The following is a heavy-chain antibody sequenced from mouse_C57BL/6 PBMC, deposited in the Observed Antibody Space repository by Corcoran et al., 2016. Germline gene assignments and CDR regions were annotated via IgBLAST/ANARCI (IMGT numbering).Heavy chain of an antibody. V-gene: IGHV9-3*01. J-gene: IGHJ2*01. CDR3: ASRGYDGSRRDYFDY. Sequence: QIQLVQSGPELKKPGETVKISCKASGYTFTTYGMSWVKPGPGKVLKWMGWINPYSGVPTYDDDFKGRFAFSLETSAITTYLQINNLKNEEPATYCWASRGYDGSRRDYFDYWGQGTTLTVSS. CDR2: INPYSGVP. D-gene: IGHD1-1*01. CDR1: GYTFTTYG.